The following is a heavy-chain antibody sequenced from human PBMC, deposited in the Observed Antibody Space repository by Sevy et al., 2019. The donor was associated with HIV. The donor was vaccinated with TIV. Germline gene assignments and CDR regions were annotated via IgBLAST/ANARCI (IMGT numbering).Heavy chain of an antibody. D-gene: IGHD6-13*01. CDR1: AFTFSTYA. Sequence: GGSLRLSCAASAFTFSTYAMHWVRQAPGKGLEWVAVISYDGSHKYYADSVKGRFPISRDDSKSSLYLQMNTLRAEDTAVYYCARDAGYSVNWYPRFDPWGQGTLVTVSS. CDR2: ISYDGSHK. V-gene: IGHV3-30*03. CDR3: ARDAGYSVNWYPRFDP. J-gene: IGHJ5*02.